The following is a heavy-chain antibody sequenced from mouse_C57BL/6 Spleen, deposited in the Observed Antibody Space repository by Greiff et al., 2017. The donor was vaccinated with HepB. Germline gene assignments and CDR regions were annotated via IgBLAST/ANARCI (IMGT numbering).Heavy chain of an antibody. CDR1: GFTFSDYG. J-gene: IGHJ3*01. D-gene: IGHD1-1*01. CDR2: ISSGSSTI. CDR3: ARSHYYGSSSWFAY. V-gene: IGHV5-17*01. Sequence: DVHLVESGGGLVKPGGSLKLSCAASGFTFSDYGMHWVRQAPEKGLEWVAYISSGSSTIYYADTVKGRFTISRDNAKNTLFLQMTSLRSEDTAMYYCARSHYYGSSSWFAYWGQGTLVTVSA.